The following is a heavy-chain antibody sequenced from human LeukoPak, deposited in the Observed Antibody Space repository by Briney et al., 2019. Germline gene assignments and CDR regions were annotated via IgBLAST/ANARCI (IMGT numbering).Heavy chain of an antibody. V-gene: IGHV4-39*01. Sequence: SETLSLTCTVSGGSISSSSYYWGWIRQPPGKGLEWIGSIYYSGSTYYNPSLKSRATISVDTSKNQFSLKLSSVTAADTAVYYCARRAYCSSTSCYYYYYCGMDVWGQGTTVTVSS. CDR3: ARRAYCSSTSCYYYYYCGMDV. D-gene: IGHD2-2*01. CDR1: GGSISSSSYY. J-gene: IGHJ6*02. CDR2: IYYSGST.